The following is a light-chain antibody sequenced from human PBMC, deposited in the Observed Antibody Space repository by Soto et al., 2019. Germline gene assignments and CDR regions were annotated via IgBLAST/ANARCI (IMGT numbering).Light chain of an antibody. CDR1: QTVLFNSNSKNY. V-gene: IGKV4-1*01. J-gene: IGKJ4*01. CDR2: WAS. CDR3: QQYYTIPIT. Sequence: DIVLTQSPDSLAVSLGERATINCKSSQTVLFNSNSKNYLALYQQKPGQPPKLLIYWASARESGVPDRFSGSESETNFNLTIQSLQDEDVAVYYCQQYYTIPITFCGGTPVEIQ.